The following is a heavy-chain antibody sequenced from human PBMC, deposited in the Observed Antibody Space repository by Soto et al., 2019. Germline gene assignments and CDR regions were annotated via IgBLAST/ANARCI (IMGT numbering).Heavy chain of an antibody. CDR1: GFTFSSYG. D-gene: IGHD3-22*01. CDR2: IWYDGSNK. CDR3: ASVVDSSGYYHDAFDI. Sequence: QVQLVESGGGVVQPGRSLRLSCAASGFTFSSYGMHWVRQAPGKGLEWVAGIWYDGSNKYYADSVKGRFTISRDNSKNTLYLQMNSLRAEDTAVYYCASVVDSSGYYHDAFDIWGQGTMVTVSS. J-gene: IGHJ3*02. V-gene: IGHV3-33*01.